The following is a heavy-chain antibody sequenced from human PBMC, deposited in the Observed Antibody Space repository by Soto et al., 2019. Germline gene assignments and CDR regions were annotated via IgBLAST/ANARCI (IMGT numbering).Heavy chain of an antibody. Sequence: SGGSLRLSCAASGFSFRNYAMSWVRQAPGKGLEWISYISSSGNTIYYADSVKGRFTISRDNAKNSLYLQMNSLRAEDTAVYYCARGVYDSNGYSYPWGQGTLVTVSS. CDR2: ISSSGNTI. CDR1: GFSFRNYA. CDR3: ARGVYDSNGYSYP. J-gene: IGHJ5*02. V-gene: IGHV3-48*03. D-gene: IGHD3-22*01.